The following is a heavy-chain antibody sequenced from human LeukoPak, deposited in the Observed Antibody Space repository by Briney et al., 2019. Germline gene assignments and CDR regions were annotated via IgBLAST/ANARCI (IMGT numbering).Heavy chain of an antibody. CDR3: ASNSNSGYYYYYMDV. J-gene: IGHJ6*03. Sequence: GASVKVSCKASGYTFTGYYMHWVRQAPGQGLEWMGWINPNSGGTNYAQKFQGRVTMTRDTSISTAYMELSRLRSDDTAVYYCASNSNSGYYYYYMDVWGKGTTVTVSS. CDR2: INPNSGGT. V-gene: IGHV1-2*02. D-gene: IGHD4-11*01. CDR1: GYTFTGYY.